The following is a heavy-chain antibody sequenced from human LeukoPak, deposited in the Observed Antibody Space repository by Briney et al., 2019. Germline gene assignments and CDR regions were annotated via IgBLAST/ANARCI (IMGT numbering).Heavy chain of an antibody. D-gene: IGHD6-19*01. V-gene: IGHV1-2*02. CDR3: ASEAVAGGDWFDP. CDR2: INPNSGGT. J-gene: IGHJ5*02. CDR1: GYSFTGYY. Sequence: GASMKVSCKASGYSFTGYYMHWVRQAPGQGLEWMGWINPNSGGTNYAQKFQGRVTMTRDTSISTAYMELSRLRSDDTAVYYCASEAVAGGDWFDPWGQGTLVTVSS.